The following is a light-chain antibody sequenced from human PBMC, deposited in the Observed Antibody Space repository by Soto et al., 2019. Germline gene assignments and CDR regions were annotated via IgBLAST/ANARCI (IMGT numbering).Light chain of an antibody. CDR2: GNS. J-gene: IGLJ2*01. CDR3: QSSDSSLREV. Sequence: QSVLTQPPSVSGAPGQRVTISCTGSSSNIGAGYDVHWYQQLPGTAPKLLIYGNSNRPSGVPDRFSGSKSGTSASLAITGLQAEDEADYYCQSSDSSLREVFGGGTKLTVL. V-gene: IGLV1-40*01. CDR1: SSNIGAGYD.